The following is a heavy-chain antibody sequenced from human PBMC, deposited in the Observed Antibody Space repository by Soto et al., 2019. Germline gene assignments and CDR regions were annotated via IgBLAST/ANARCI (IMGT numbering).Heavy chain of an antibody. CDR2: VNPNNGDT. Sequence: QVQLVKSGAELKKPGASVKVSCKASGYTFSNYDMNWVRQATGQGPEWIGWVNPNNGDTGYAQKFQGRVTLTTDISTTPAYMELTSLRSEDTAISYCAKVSRKGSAIDFDYWGQGTLITVSS. V-gene: IGHV1-8*01. CDR1: GYTFSNYD. D-gene: IGHD3-10*01. J-gene: IGHJ4*02. CDR3: AKVSRKGSAIDFDY.